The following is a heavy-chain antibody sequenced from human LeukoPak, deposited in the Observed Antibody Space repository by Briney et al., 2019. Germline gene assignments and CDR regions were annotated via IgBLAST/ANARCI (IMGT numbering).Heavy chain of an antibody. V-gene: IGHV3-21*04. D-gene: IGHD3-10*01. J-gene: IGHJ6*03. Sequence: PGGSLRLSCAASGFTFSSYRMNWVRQAPGKGLEWVSAISSSSSYIYYADSVKGRFTISRDNAKNSLYLQMNSLRAEDTAVYYCAKDPLYYYGSGRAEPYYYYMDVWGKGTTVTISS. CDR1: GFTFSSYR. CDR2: ISSSSSYI. CDR3: AKDPLYYYGSGRAEPYYYYMDV.